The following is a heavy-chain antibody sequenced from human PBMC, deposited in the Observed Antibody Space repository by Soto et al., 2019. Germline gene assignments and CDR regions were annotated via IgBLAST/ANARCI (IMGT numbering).Heavy chain of an antibody. CDR3: ARGPKYRYSGSYSQFGY. CDR2: ISAYNGNT. D-gene: IGHD1-26*01. V-gene: IGHV1-18*01. CDR1: GYTFTSYG. Sequence: QVRLVQSGAEVKKPGASVKVSCKASGYTFTSYGISWVRQAPGQGLEWMGWISAYNGNTNYAQKLQGRVTMTTDTSTSTAYMELRGLRSDDTAVYYCARGPKYRYSGSYSQFGYWGQGTLVTVSS. J-gene: IGHJ4*02.